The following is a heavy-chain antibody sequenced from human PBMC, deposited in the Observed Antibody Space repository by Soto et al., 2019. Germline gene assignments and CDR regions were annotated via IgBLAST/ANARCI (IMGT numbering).Heavy chain of an antibody. Sequence: LRLACAASGFTFSSYSMSCVRQAPGKGLEWVSAISVSGGITYYADSVNGRFTISRDNSKNTLYLQMNSLRAEDTAVYYCAKDIVGATGLGPSHXWGQGTMFTVSX. D-gene: IGHD1-26*01. CDR1: GFTFSSYS. J-gene: IGHJ4*02. V-gene: IGHV3-23*01. CDR3: AKDIVGATGLGPSHX. CDR2: ISVSGGIT.